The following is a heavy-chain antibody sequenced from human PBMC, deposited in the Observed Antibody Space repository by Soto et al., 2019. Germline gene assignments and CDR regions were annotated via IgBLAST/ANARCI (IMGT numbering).Heavy chain of an antibody. CDR2: IIPIFGTA. CDR1: GGTFSSYA. V-gene: IGHV1-69*13. J-gene: IGHJ6*02. CDR3: ASPRGNWNYLYYYGMDV. Sequence: SVKVSCKASGGTFSSYAISWVRQAPGQGLEWMGGIIPIFGTANYAQKFQGRVTITADESTSTAYMELSSLRSEDTAVYYCASPRGNWNYLYYYGMDVWGQGTTVTVSS. D-gene: IGHD1-7*01.